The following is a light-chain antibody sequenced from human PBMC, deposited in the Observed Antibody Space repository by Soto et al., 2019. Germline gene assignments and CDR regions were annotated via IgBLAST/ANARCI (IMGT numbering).Light chain of an antibody. J-gene: IGKJ5*01. CDR1: QSVSSN. V-gene: IGKV3-15*01. CDR3: QQYNNWPPFT. Sequence: IVLTQYTGTLSVSPGERAALSCRASQSVSSNLAWYQQKPGQAPRLLIYGASTRATGIPARFSGSGSGTEFTLTISSLQSEDFAVYYCQQYNNWPPFTFGQGTRLEIK. CDR2: GAS.